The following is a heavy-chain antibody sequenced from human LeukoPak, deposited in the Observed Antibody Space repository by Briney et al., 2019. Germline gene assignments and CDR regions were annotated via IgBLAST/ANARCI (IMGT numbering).Heavy chain of an antibody. CDR3: AGELLQYFDY. D-gene: IGHD1-26*01. Sequence: KSSETLSLTCTVSGGSISSYYWSWIRQPPGKGLERIGEINHSGSTNYNPSLKSRVTISVDTSKNQFSLKLSSVTAADTAVYYCAGELLQYFDYWGQGTLVTVSS. CDR1: GGSISSYY. CDR2: INHSGST. J-gene: IGHJ4*02. V-gene: IGHV4-34*01.